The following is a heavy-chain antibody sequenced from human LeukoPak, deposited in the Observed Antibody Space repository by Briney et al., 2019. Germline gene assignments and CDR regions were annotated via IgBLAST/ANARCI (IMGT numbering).Heavy chain of an antibody. V-gene: IGHV4-34*01. CDR2: INHSGST. CDR3: ARRKAFDI. Sequence: SETLSLTCAVYGRSFSGYYWSWIRQPPGKGLEWIGEINHSGSTNYNPSLKSRVTISVDTSKNQFSLKLSSVTAADTAVYYCARRKAFDIWGQGTMVTVSS. CDR1: GRSFSGYY. J-gene: IGHJ3*02.